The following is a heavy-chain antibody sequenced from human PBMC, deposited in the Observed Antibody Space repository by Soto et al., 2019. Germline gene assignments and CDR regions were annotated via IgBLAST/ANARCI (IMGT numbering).Heavy chain of an antibody. CDR1: GGSISSGGYS. CDR2: IYHSGST. V-gene: IGHV4-30-2*01. J-gene: IGHJ4*02. Sequence: SETLSLTCAVSGGSISSGGYSWSWIRQPPGKGLEWIGYIYHSGSTYYNPSLKSRVTISVDRSKNQFSLKLSSVTAADTAVYYCASGYSGYEGWQATPYFDYWGQGTLVTVSS. D-gene: IGHD5-12*01. CDR3: ASGYSGYEGWQATPYFDY.